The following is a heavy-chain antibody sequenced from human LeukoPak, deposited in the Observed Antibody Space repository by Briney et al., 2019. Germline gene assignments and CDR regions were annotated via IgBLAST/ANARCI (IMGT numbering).Heavy chain of an antibody. J-gene: IGHJ4*02. CDR3: TRLASAGRGY. Sequence: SETLSLTCIVSGYSISSNYYWGWIRQPPGKGLEWVGSLHHSGSAYYNPSLKSRVTISVDTSKNQFSLKLSSVTAADTAVYYCTRLASAGRGYWGQGTLVTVSS. CDR2: LHHSGSA. CDR1: GYSISSNYY. D-gene: IGHD6-13*01. V-gene: IGHV4-38-2*02.